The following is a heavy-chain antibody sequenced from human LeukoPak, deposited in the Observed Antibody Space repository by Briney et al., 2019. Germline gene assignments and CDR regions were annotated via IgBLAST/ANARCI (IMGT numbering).Heavy chain of an antibody. J-gene: IGHJ4*02. Sequence: SETLSLTCTVSGGSISSSSYYWGWIRQPPGKGLEWIGSIYYSGSTYYNPSLKSRVTISVDTSKNQFSLKLSAETAADTAVYYCARDADSSRYYFSIWGQGTLVTVSS. D-gene: IGHD3-22*01. CDR3: ARDADSSRYYFSI. V-gene: IGHV4-39*07. CDR2: IYYSGST. CDR1: GGSISSSSYY.